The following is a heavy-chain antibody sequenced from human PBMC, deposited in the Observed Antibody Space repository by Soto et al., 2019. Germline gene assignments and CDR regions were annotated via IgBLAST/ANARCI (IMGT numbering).Heavy chain of an antibody. J-gene: IGHJ5*02. CDR3: ARVQFLGPRWRGFDP. V-gene: IGHV4-34*01. Sequence: QVQLQQWGAGLLKPSETLSLTCAVYGGSFSGYYWSWIRQPPGKGLEWIGEINHSGSTNYNPSLKSRVTISVDTSKSQLYLNLSSVTDADTAVYYCARVQFLGPRWRGFDPWGQGTLVTVSS. CDR1: GGSFSGYY. D-gene: IGHD2-15*01. CDR2: INHSGST.